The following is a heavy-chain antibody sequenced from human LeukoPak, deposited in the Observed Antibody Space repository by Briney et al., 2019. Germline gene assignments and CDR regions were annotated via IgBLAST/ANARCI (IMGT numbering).Heavy chain of an antibody. CDR3: AAELNGVNSDCCNFEI. CDR2: VSVGSGMT. J-gene: IGHJ3*02. CDR1: GFTFRTST. D-gene: IGHD4-23*01. Sequence: SVKVSCKASGFTFRTSTVQWVQQARGQRLEWIGWVSVGSGMTKYAHSLQERLSITRDMSTGTAYMELGSLTSDDTAVYYCAAELNGVNSDCCNFEIWGQGTMVTVSS. V-gene: IGHV1-58*01.